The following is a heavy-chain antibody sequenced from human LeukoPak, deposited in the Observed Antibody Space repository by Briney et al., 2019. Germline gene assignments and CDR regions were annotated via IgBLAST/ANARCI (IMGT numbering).Heavy chain of an antibody. CDR1: GFTFTAYL. CDR2: MSSDGNAM. CDR3: VRESEYYFDHSASFDY. Sequence: PGGSLRLSCAASGFTFTAYLIHWVRQPPGKGLEWVAVMSSDGNAMSYADSVKGRFTIPRDNSKNTLYLQMNSLRAEDTAVYYCVRESEYYFDHSASFDYWGQGTLVTVSS. J-gene: IGHJ4*02. V-gene: IGHV3-30-3*01. D-gene: IGHD3-22*01.